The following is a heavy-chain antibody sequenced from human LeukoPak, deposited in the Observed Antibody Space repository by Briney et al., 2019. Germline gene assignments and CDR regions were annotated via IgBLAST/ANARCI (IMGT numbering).Heavy chain of an antibody. CDR3: ARDRATGTTNYYYYYGMDV. D-gene: IGHD1-1*01. V-gene: IGHV3-21*01. CDR2: ISSGTSYI. J-gene: IGHJ6*04. Sequence: PGGSLRLFCAASGFTFSTYTVNWVRQAPGKGLEWVSSISSGTSYIYYADSVKGRFTVSRDNAKNSLYLQMNSLRAEDTAVYYCARDRATGTTNYYYYYGMDVWGKGTTVTVSS. CDR1: GFTFSTYT.